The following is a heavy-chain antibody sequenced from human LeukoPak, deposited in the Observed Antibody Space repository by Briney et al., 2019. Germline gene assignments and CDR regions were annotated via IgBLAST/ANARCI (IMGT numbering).Heavy chain of an antibody. D-gene: IGHD5-12*01. CDR3: ARVLRGYSGYDYYFDY. J-gene: IGHJ4*02. Sequence: SETLSLTCTVSGGSVSSGSYYWSWIRQPPGKGREWIGYIYYSGSTNYNPSLKSRVTISVDTSKNQFSLKLSSVTAADTAVYYCARVLRGYSGYDYYFDYWGQGTLVTVSS. CDR2: IYYSGST. V-gene: IGHV4-61*01. CDR1: GGSVSSGSYY.